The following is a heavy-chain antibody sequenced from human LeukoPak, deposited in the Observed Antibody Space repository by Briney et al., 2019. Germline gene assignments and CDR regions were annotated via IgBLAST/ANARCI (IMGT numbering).Heavy chain of an antibody. CDR2: INPSGGST. J-gene: IGHJ5*02. D-gene: IGHD3-10*01. Sequence: ASVKVSCKASGYTFTSYYMHWVRQAPGQGLEWMGIINPSGGSTSYAQKFQGRVTMTRDTSTSTVYMELSSLRSEDTAVYYCARDANVLLWFGESAGWFDPWGQGTLVTVSS. CDR1: GYTFTSYY. V-gene: IGHV1-46*01. CDR3: ARDANVLLWFGESAGWFDP.